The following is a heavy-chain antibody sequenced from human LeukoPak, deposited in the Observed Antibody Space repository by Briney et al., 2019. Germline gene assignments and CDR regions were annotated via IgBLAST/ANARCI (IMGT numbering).Heavy chain of an antibody. CDR2: INHSGST. Sequence: SETLSLTCAVYGGSFSGYYWSWIRQPPGKGLEWIGEINHSGSTNYNPSLKSRVTISVDTSKNQFSLKLSSVTAADTAVYYCAVSPNIYYYYMDVWGKGTTVTVSS. CDR1: GGSFSGYY. J-gene: IGHJ6*03. V-gene: IGHV4-34*01. CDR3: AVSPNIYYYYMDV.